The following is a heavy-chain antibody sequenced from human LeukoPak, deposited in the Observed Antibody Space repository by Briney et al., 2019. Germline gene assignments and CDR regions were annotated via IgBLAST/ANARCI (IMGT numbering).Heavy chain of an antibody. CDR2: IYSGGVS. Sequence: GGSLRLSCAASGFTVSNSAIHWVRQAPGKGLEWVSIIYSGGVSYYADSVKGRFTISRDNSKNTLYLQMNSLRAEDTAVYYCARDGGYDFWSGYYQDYWGQGTLVTVSS. CDR3: ARDGGYDFWSGYYQDY. V-gene: IGHV3-53*05. CDR1: GFTVSNSA. J-gene: IGHJ4*02. D-gene: IGHD3-3*01.